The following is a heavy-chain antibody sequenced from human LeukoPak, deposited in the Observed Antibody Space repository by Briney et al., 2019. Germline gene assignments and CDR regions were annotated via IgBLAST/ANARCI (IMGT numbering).Heavy chain of an antibody. Sequence: ASVKVSCKASGYTFTSYAMNWVRQAPGQGLEWMGWINTNTGNPTYAQGFTGRFVFSLDTSVSTAYLQISSLKAEDTAVYYCASSGPTYSGYDYYFDYWGQGTLVTVSS. V-gene: IGHV7-4-1*02. CDR3: ASSGPTYSGYDYYFDY. CDR1: GYTFTSYA. J-gene: IGHJ4*02. CDR2: INTNTGNP. D-gene: IGHD5-12*01.